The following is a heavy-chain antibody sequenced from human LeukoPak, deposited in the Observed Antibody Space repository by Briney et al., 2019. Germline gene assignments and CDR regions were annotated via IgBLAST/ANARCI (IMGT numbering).Heavy chain of an antibody. Sequence: ASVTVSCKASGYTFTSYYMHWVRQAPGQGLEWMGIINPSGGSTSYAQKFQGRVTMTRDTSTSTVYMELSSLRSEDTAVYYCAREGRGMGACNYWGQGTLVTVSS. CDR3: AREGRGMGACNY. D-gene: IGHD1-26*01. J-gene: IGHJ4*02. V-gene: IGHV1-46*01. CDR1: GYTFTSYY. CDR2: INPSGGST.